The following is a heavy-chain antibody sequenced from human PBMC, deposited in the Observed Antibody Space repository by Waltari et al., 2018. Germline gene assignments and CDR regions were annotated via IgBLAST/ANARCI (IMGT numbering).Heavy chain of an antibody. D-gene: IGHD1-20*01. CDR3: ATPFYNWDDPLHS. J-gene: IGHJ4*02. CDR1: GVTFSNYA. V-gene: IGHV3-23*01. Sequence: EVQVLESGGDLVKPGGSLRLSCAASGVTFSNYAINWVRLAPGTGLQWVSAITVGDDTYYADSVKGRFIISRDTSKDTVYLQMNGLRADDTAVYYCATPFYNWDDPLHSWGPGTLVTVSS. CDR2: ITVGDDT.